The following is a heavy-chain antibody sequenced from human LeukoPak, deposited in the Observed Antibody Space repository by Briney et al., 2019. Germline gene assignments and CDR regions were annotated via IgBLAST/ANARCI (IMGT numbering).Heavy chain of an antibody. CDR1: GFTFDDYA. V-gene: IGHV3-9*01. CDR3: AKDSGYCSSTSCYRVPYYFDY. J-gene: IGHJ4*02. D-gene: IGHD2-2*03. CDR2: ISWNSGSI. Sequence: GRSLRLSCAASGFTFDDYAMPWVRQAPGKGLEWVSGISWNSGSIGYADSVKGRFTISRDNSKNTLYLQMNSLRAEDTAVYYCAKDSGYCSSTSCYRVPYYFDYWGQGTLVTVSS.